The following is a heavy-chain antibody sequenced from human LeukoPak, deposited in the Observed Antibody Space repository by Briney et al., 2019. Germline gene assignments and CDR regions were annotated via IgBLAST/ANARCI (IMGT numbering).Heavy chain of an antibody. CDR1: GFTFSNYW. J-gene: IGHJ4*02. CDR3: VSTRTVAGFDY. CDR2: INQAGSQK. D-gene: IGHD6-19*01. Sequence: PGGSLRLSCAASGFTFSNYWMLWVRQAPGKGLEWVANINQAGSQKYYVDSVKGRFTMSRDNAKNSLYLQMNSLRAEDTAVYYCVSTRTVAGFDYWGQGTLVTVSS. V-gene: IGHV3-7*01.